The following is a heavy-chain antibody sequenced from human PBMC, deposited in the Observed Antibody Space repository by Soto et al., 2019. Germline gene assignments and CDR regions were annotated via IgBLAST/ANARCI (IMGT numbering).Heavy chain of an antibody. CDR1: GFAFNNYW. Sequence: GGSLRLSCEASGFAFNNYWMHWVRQDPGKGLEWVSRISGSGGDTYYADSVKGRFTISRDNSKNTLYLQMNSLRAEDTAVYYCAKGDPQNYYYYGMDVWGQGTTVTVSS. CDR2: ISGSGGDT. CDR3: AKGDPQNYYYYGMDV. V-gene: IGHV3-23*01. J-gene: IGHJ6*02.